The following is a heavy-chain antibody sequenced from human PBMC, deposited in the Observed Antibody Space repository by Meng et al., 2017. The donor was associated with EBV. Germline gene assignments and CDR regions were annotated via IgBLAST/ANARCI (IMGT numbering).Heavy chain of an antibody. D-gene: IGHD4-11*01. CDR1: GGSVNNESYY. J-gene: IGHJ5*02. Sequence: QVQLQESGPGLVKPSETLSPTCTVSGGSVNNESYYWGWIRQPPGKGLEYIGYIYYTGSTNYNSSLKSRVTISLDKSKNQFSLKLTSLTAADTAIYYCARGDYTNYPRWFDPRGQGTLVTVSS. CDR3: ARGDYTNYPRWFDP. CDR2: IYYTGST. V-gene: IGHV4-61*01.